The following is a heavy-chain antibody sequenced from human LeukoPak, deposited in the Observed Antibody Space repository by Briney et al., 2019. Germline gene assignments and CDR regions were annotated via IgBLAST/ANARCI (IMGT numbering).Heavy chain of an antibody. V-gene: IGHV3-21*01. J-gene: IGHJ4*02. CDR1: AFTFNNYW. CDR3: ARDTSTVTNREFDY. Sequence: GGSLRLSCAASAFTFNNYWMSWVRQAPGKGLEWVSLISSDTSYIHYADSVKGRFTISRDNAKNSVFLQMNSLRAEDTAVYYCARDTSTVTNREFDYWGQGTLVTVSS. D-gene: IGHD4-17*01. CDR2: ISSDTSYI.